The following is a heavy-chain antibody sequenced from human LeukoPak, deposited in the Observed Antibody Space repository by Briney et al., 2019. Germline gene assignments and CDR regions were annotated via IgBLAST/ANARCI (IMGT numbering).Heavy chain of an antibody. Sequence: PSETLSLTCTVSGGSISSYYWSWIRQPPGKGLEWIGYIYYSGSTNYNPSLKSRVTISVDTSKNQFSLKLSSVTAADTAVYYCARYRNWEVDYWGQGTLVTVSS. J-gene: IGHJ4*02. CDR3: ARYRNWEVDY. CDR2: IYYSGST. D-gene: IGHD7-27*01. V-gene: IGHV4-59*01. CDR1: GGSISSYY.